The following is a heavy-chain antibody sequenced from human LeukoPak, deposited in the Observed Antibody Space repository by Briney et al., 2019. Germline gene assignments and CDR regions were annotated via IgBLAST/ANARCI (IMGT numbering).Heavy chain of an antibody. CDR3: SRWLLPANAFDI. J-gene: IGHJ3*02. CDR2: ISGSGGST. D-gene: IGHD2-15*01. Sequence: GGSLRLSCAASGFTFSSYAMSGVRQAPGKGLEWVSAISGSGGSTYYADSVKGRFTISRDNSKNTLYLQMNSLRAEDTAVYYCSRWLLPANAFDIWGQGTMVTVSS. V-gene: IGHV3-23*01. CDR1: GFTFSSYA.